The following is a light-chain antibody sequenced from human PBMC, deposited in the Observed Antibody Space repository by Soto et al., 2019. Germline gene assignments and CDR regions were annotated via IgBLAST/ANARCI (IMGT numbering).Light chain of an antibody. Sequence: DIQLTQSPSTLSASVGDRVTLTCRASQTINNWLAWYQQKPGKAPKVLIYDASSLESGVPSRFSGSGSGTAFTPTISSLQPADFAAYYCQQYDGYFGPGTKVDIK. V-gene: IGKV1-5*01. CDR3: QQYDGY. J-gene: IGKJ3*01. CDR2: DAS. CDR1: QTINNW.